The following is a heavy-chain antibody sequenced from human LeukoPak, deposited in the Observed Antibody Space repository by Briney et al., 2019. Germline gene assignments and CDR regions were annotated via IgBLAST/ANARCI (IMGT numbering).Heavy chain of an antibody. CDR3: GITVHRVVITAQHWFDP. CDR1: IHPQQVRSSL. J-gene: IGHJ5*02. CDR2: IYYSGST. D-gene: IGHD1-20*01. Sequence: SETLSLTCSVWIHPQQVRSSLGPWIRQPPGKGLEWIGNIYYSGSTYYNPSLKSRVTISVDTSKNQFSLKLICVSAVGATRSHLGITVHRVVITAQHWFDPWGQGTLVTVSS. V-gene: IGHV4-39*07.